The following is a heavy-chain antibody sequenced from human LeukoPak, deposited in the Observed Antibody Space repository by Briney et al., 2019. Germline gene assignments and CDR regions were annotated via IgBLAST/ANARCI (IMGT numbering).Heavy chain of an antibody. CDR3: ARGFFVRENPGSWFDP. V-gene: IGHV4-30-2*01. CDR1: GGSISTGDYS. CDR2: IYRNGHT. D-gene: IGHD3-10*02. J-gene: IGHJ5*02. Sequence: SETLSLTCAVSGGSISTGDYSWNWIRQPPGKGLEWIGYIYRNGHTFYNPSLKSRVTMSVDRSKNQFSLRLTSVTAADTAVYYCARGFFVRENPGSWFDPWGQGTLVTVS.